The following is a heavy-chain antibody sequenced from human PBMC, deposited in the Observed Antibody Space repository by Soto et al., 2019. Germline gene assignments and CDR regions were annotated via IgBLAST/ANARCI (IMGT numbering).Heavy chain of an antibody. CDR3: AREQGYCRGGSCYSDAFDL. J-gene: IGHJ3*01. Sequence: QVQLVESGGGVVQPGRSLRLSCAASGFTFSSYGMHWVRQAPVKGLEWVAVIWYDGRNKYYADSVKGRFTISRDNSKNTQYLQINGVRDEDTAVYLCAREQGYCRGGSCYSDAFDLWGQGTMVTVSS. V-gene: IGHV3-33*01. CDR2: IWYDGRNK. D-gene: IGHD2-15*01. CDR1: GFTFSSYG.